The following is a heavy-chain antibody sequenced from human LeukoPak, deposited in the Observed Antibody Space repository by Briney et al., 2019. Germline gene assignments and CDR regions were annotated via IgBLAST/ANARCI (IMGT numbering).Heavy chain of an antibody. J-gene: IGHJ6*03. CDR1: GGSISSSSYY. V-gene: IGHV4-39*07. CDR3: ARDRVDTAMVWSYYYMDV. D-gene: IGHD5-18*01. CDR2: IYYSGST. Sequence: PSETLSLTCTVSGGSISSSSYYWGWIRQPPGKGLEWIGSIYYSGSTYYNPSLKSRVTISVDTSKNQFSLKLSSVTAADTAVYYCARDRVDTAMVWSYYYMDVWGKGTTVTVSS.